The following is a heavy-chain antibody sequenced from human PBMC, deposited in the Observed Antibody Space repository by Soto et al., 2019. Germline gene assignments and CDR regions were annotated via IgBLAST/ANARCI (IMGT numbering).Heavy chain of an antibody. D-gene: IGHD5-12*01. V-gene: IGHV1-69*06. Sequence: QVQLVQSGAEVKKPGSSVKVSCKASGGTFSSYAISWVRQAPGQGLEWMGGIIPIFGTANYAQKFQGRVTMTRDTSTSTAYMEMSSLTFDDTAVYYCARHSGYDYVFDYWGQGTLVTVSS. CDR2: IIPIFGTA. CDR3: ARHSGYDYVFDY. J-gene: IGHJ4*02. CDR1: GGTFSSYA.